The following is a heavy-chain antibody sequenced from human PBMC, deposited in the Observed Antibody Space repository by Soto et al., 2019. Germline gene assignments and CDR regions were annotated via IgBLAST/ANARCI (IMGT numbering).Heavy chain of an antibody. CDR3: ARERITMVRGVHYYYGMDV. D-gene: IGHD3-10*01. CDR1: GFTFSSYG. CDR2: ISYDGSNK. J-gene: IGHJ6*02. Sequence: PGGSLRLSCAASGFTFSSYGMHWVRQAPGKGLEWVAVISYDGSNKYYADSVKGRFTISRDNSKNTLYLQMNSLRAEDTAVYYCARERITMVRGVHYYYGMDVWGQGTTVTVSS. V-gene: IGHV3-30*03.